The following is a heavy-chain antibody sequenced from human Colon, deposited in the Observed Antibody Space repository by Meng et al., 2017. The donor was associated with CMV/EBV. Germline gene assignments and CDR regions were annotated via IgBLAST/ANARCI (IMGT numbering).Heavy chain of an antibody. CDR2: ISYDGTNK. Sequence: AASGFTFSSYAMLWVRQASGKGLEWVTIISYDGTNKYYADSVKGRFTISRDNSKNTIYLQMNSLRPEDTGVYYCARDEGAAAGTGDYWGQGTLVTVSS. J-gene: IGHJ4*02. CDR3: ARDEGAAAGTGDY. D-gene: IGHD6-13*01. V-gene: IGHV3-30*04. CDR1: GFTFSSYA.